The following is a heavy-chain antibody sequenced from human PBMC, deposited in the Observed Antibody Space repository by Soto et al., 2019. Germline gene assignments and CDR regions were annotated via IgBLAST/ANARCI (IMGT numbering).Heavy chain of an antibody. CDR3: AKSRDYYYYYGMDV. CDR1: GFTLSRYA. D-gene: IGHD2-2*01. Sequence: GGALRLSCAGSGFTLSRYAISLGRQAPGKGLEWVSAISGSGGSTYYADSVKGRFTISRDNSKNTLYLQMNSLRAEDTAVYYCAKSRDYYYYYGMDVWGQGTTVTVSS. CDR2: ISGSGGST. V-gene: IGHV3-23*01. J-gene: IGHJ6*02.